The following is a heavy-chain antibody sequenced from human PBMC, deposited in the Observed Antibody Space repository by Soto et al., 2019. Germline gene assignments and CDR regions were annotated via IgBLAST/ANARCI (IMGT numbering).Heavy chain of an antibody. CDR1: GYTFTSYG. J-gene: IGHJ4*02. CDR2: ISAYNGNT. D-gene: IGHD3-22*01. V-gene: IGHV1-18*01. Sequence: GASVKVSCKASGYTFTSYGISWVRQAPGQGLEWMGWISAYNGNTNYAQKLQGRVTISVDTSKNQFSLKLSSVTAADTAVYYCARDYASGGSGYAYWGQGTLVTVSS. CDR3: ARDYASGGSGYAY.